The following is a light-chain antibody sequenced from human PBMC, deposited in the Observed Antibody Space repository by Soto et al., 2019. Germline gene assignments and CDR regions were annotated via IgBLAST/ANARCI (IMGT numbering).Light chain of an antibody. CDR2: SNN. Sequence: QSVLTQPPSASGTPGQKVFISCSGSSSNIGGTNYAYWYQQLPGAAPKLLMHSNNLRPSGVPERISGSKFGTAASLAISGLRSVDEAVYYCASWDDRLGAVIFGGGTKLTVL. V-gene: IGLV1-47*02. CDR1: SSNIGGTNY. J-gene: IGLJ2*01. CDR3: ASWDDRLGAVI.